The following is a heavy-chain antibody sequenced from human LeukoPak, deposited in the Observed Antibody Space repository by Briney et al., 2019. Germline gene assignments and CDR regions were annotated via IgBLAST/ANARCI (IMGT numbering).Heavy chain of an antibody. CDR2: IDPRDSYT. V-gene: IGHV5-10-1*01. CDR1: GYTFTDYW. Sequence: GESPKISCKGSGYTFTDYWIIWVRQVPGKGLEWMGRIDPRDSYTNYSPSFQGHVTISVDKSISTAYLQWRSLKASDTAMYFCVTQYYYDSSGRYPPIDFWGQGSLVTVSS. D-gene: IGHD3-22*01. J-gene: IGHJ4*02. CDR3: VTQYYYDSSGRYPPIDF.